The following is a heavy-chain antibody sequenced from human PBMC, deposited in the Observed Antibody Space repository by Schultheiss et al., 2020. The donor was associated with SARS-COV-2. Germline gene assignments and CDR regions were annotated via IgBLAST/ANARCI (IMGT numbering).Heavy chain of an antibody. CDR1: GFTFSSYW. D-gene: IGHD6-19*01. V-gene: IGHV3-53*01. J-gene: IGHJ4*02. CDR2: IYSGGST. CDR3: ARGIAVAGDKFDY. Sequence: GGSLRLSCAASGFTFSSYWMSWVRQAPGKGLEWVSVIYSGGSTYYADSVKGRFTISRDNSKNTLYLQMNSLRAEDTAVYYCARGIAVAGDKFDYWGQGTLVTVSS.